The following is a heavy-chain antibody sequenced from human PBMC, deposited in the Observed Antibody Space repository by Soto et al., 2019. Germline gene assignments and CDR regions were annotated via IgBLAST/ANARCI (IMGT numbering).Heavy chain of an antibody. J-gene: IGHJ4*02. CDR2: VYYTGST. CDR3: ARANWYSEY. D-gene: IGHD7-27*01. Sequence: QVHLQESGPGLVKPSETLSLTCSVSGGSINNHYWSWLRQPPGKGLEWIGYVYYTGSTNYNPSLKSRVSLSVYTSNNKFSLNLNSIPAAPPAIYYCARANWYSEYWGQGTLVTVSS. CDR1: GGSINNHY. V-gene: IGHV4-59*11.